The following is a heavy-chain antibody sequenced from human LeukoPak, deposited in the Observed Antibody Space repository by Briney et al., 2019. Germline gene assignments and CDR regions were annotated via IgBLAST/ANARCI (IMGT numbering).Heavy chain of an antibody. Sequence: SETLSLTCTVSGGSISSGGYYWSWIRQHAGEGLEWIGYIYYSGSTYYNPSLKSRVTISVDTSKNQFSLKLSSVTAADTAVYYCARGVVVTAISDAFDIWGQGTMVTVSS. CDR3: ARGVVVTAISDAFDI. CDR1: GGSISSGGYY. J-gene: IGHJ3*02. CDR2: IYYSGST. V-gene: IGHV4-31*03. D-gene: IGHD2-21*02.